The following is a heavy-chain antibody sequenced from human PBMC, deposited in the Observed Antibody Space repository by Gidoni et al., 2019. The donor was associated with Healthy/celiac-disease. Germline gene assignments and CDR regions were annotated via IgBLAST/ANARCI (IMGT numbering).Heavy chain of an antibody. CDR1: GFPFSSYG. CDR3: ARTGCRDYFGDPNQRCYYGMDV. V-gene: IGHV3-33*01. J-gene: IGHJ6*02. D-gene: IGHD3-10*01. CDR2: IWYEGSNK. Sequence: QVQLVESGGGVVQPGRSLRLSCAASGFPFSSYGMHWVRKAPGKGLEWVAVIWYEGSNKYDADSVKGRFTISRDNSKNTLYLQMNSLRAEDTAVYYCARTGCRDYFGDPNQRCYYGMDVWGQGTTVTVSS.